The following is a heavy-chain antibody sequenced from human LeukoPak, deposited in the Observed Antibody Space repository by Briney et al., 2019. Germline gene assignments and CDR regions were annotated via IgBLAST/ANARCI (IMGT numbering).Heavy chain of an antibody. CDR3: ARGPRTIFGVVIIRRGWFDP. J-gene: IGHJ5*02. CDR1: GGSFSGYY. D-gene: IGHD3-3*01. V-gene: IGHV4-34*01. CDR2: INHRGST. Sequence: PSETLSLTCAVYGGSFSGYYWSWIRQPPGKGLEWIGEINHRGSTNYNPSLKSRVTISVDTSKNQFSLKLSSVTAADTAVYYCARGPRTIFGVVIIRRGWFDPWGQGTLVTVSS.